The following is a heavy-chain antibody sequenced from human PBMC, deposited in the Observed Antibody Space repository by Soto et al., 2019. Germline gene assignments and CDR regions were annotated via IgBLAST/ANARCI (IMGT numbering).Heavy chain of an antibody. CDR3: AKEMIYQPGGYYYGMDV. D-gene: IGHD2-2*01. CDR2: ISGSGGST. V-gene: IGHV3-23*01. J-gene: IGHJ6*02. Sequence: GGSLRLSCAASGFTFNTYGMSWVRQAPGKGLEWVSGISGSGGSTYYADSVKGRFTISRDNSKNTLYLQMNSLRAEDTAVYYCAKEMIYQPGGYYYGMDVWGQGTTVTVSS. CDR1: GFTFNTYG.